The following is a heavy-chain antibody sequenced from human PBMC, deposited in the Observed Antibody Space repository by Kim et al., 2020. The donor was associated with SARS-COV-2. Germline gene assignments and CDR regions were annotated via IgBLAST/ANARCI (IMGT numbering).Heavy chain of an antibody. Sequence: SETLSLTCAVPRGSLSDYYWSWIRQPPGKGLEWIGEINQSGSTSYNPSLKSLVTISVDMSKTQFSLKMSSVTAADTAVYYCARLYNGSAFTWFDPWGQGT. V-gene: IGHV4-34*01. CDR2: INQSGST. CDR3: ARLYNGSAFTWFDP. J-gene: IGHJ5*02. D-gene: IGHD3-10*01. CDR1: RGSLSDYY.